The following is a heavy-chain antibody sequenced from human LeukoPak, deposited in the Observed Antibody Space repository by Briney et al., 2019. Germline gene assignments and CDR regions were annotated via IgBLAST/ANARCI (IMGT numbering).Heavy chain of an antibody. J-gene: IGHJ4*02. V-gene: IGHV3-23*01. CDR2: ISGDGGT. Sequence: GGSVRLLYATSVFTFGIYVMSWVRQAPGKGPEWGSAISGDGGTYYADSVKGRFTLSRDNSKNPLYLQMNSLGGEDPALYYCARYCGAASCYSGFDYWGQGTLVPVAS. D-gene: IGHD2-15*01. CDR3: ARYCGAASCYSGFDY. CDR1: VFTFGIYV.